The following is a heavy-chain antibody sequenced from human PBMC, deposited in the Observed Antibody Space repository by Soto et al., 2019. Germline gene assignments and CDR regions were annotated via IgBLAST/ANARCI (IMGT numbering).Heavy chain of an antibody. CDR3: AKDHGPYGDGLDY. CDR2: ISSRVGRT. V-gene: IGHV3-23*01. CDR1: GFTFNSYA. J-gene: IGHJ4*02. D-gene: IGHD4-17*01. Sequence: EVQLLESGGGLVQPGGSLRLSCAASGFTFNSYAMSWVRQAPGKGLEWVSAISSRVGRTHYADSVKGRFTISRDNSKNTLYLQVNSLRAQDTAVYYCAKDHGPYGDGLDYWGQGTLVTVSS.